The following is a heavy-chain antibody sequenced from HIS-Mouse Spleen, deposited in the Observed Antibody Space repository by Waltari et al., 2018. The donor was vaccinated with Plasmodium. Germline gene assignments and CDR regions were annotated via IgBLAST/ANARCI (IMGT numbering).Heavy chain of an antibody. Sequence: QVQLVESGGGVVQPGRSLRLSCAASGFTFSSYGMHWVRQAPGKGLEWGAVIWYDGRNKDYADSVKGRFTISRDNSKNTLYLQMNSLRAEDTAVYYCAKEEGNWNDDDAFDIWGQGTMVTVSS. CDR2: IWYDGRNK. D-gene: IGHD1-1*01. V-gene: IGHV3-33*06. CDR3: AKEEGNWNDDDAFDI. J-gene: IGHJ3*02. CDR1: GFTFSSYG.